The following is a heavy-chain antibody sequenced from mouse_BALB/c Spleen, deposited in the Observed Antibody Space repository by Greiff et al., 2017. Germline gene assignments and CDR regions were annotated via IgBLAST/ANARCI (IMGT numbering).Heavy chain of an antibody. CDR2: ISYSGST. J-gene: IGHJ3*01. V-gene: IGHV3-2*02. CDR1: GYSITSDYA. Sequence: EVQLQQSGPGLVKPSQSLSLTCTVTGYSITSDYAWNWIRQFPGNKLEWMGYISYSGSTSYNPSLKSRISITRDTSKNQFFLQLNSVTTEDTATYYCARNLEYGNYWFAYWGQGTLVTVSA. CDR3: ARNLEYGNYWFAY. D-gene: IGHD2-10*02.